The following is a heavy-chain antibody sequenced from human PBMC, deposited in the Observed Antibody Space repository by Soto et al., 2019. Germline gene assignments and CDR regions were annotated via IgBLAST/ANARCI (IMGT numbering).Heavy chain of an antibody. CDR2: ISYDGSNK. D-gene: IGHD3-22*01. CDR3: AKDPRPTDYYYDSSGYYYY. CDR1: GFTFSSYG. J-gene: IGHJ4*02. V-gene: IGHV3-30*18. Sequence: QVQLVESGGGVGQPGRSLRLSCAASGFTFSSYGMHWVRQAPGKGLEWVAVISYDGSNKYYADYVKGRFTISRDNSKNTLYLQMNSLRAEDTAVYYCAKDPRPTDYYYDSSGYYYYWGQGTLVTVSS.